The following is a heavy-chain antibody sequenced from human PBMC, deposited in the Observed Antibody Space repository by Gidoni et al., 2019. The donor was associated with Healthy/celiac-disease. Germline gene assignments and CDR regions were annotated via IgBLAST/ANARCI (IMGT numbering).Heavy chain of an antibody. J-gene: IGHJ6*02. D-gene: IGHD6-19*01. V-gene: IGHV4-61*02. CDR2: IYTSGST. CDR1: GGSISSGSYY. Sequence: QVQLQESGPGLVKPSQTLSLTCTVSGGSISSGSYYWSWIRQPAGKGLEWIGRIYTSGSTNYNPSLKSRVTISVDTSKIQFSLKLSSATAADTAVYYCARDRVSGVAGPYYYYGMDVWGQGTTVTVSS. CDR3: ARDRVSGVAGPYYYYGMDV.